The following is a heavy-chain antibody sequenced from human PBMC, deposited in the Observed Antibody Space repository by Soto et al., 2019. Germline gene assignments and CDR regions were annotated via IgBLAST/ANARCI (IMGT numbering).Heavy chain of an antibody. Sequence: QVQLVESGGDVVQPGRSLRVSCVACGFSFSSYHMHWVRQAPGKGPEWVAGISLDAKNQHHADSVQGRFTISRDNSKCTLYLQLNSLRGEDTSVYYCAREDDSSGRAGTFQHWGQGTLVTVFS. CDR2: ISLDAKNQ. CDR1: GFSFSSYH. V-gene: IGHV3-30*04. D-gene: IGHD3-22*01. CDR3: AREDDSSGRAGTFQH. J-gene: IGHJ1*01.